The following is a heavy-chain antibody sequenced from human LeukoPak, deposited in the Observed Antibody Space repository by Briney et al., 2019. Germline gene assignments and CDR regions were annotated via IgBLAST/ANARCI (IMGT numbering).Heavy chain of an antibody. Sequence: GGSLRLSYAASGFTFSSYGMHWVRQAPGKGLEWVAVISYDGSNKYYADSVKGRFTISRDNSKNTLYLQMNSLRAEDTAVYSCAKDLSSNGLYYFDYWGQGTLVTVSS. CDR2: ISYDGSNK. CDR1: GFTFSSYG. J-gene: IGHJ4*02. CDR3: AKDLSSNGLYYFDY. V-gene: IGHV3-30*18. D-gene: IGHD6-19*01.